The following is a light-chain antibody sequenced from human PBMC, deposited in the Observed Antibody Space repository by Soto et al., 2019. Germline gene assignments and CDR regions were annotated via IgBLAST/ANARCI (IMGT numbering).Light chain of an antibody. CDR1: QSLFYSPNNRNY. J-gene: IGKJ4*01. V-gene: IGKV4-1*01. Sequence: DIVMTQSPDSLAVSLGERATINCKSSQSLFYSPNNRNYLAWYQHRPGQPPKLLIYWASTRQSGVSDRFSGSGSGTDFTLTINSLQAEDVAVYFCQQYYSSPLTFGGGTKVEIK. CDR3: QQYYSSPLT. CDR2: WAS.